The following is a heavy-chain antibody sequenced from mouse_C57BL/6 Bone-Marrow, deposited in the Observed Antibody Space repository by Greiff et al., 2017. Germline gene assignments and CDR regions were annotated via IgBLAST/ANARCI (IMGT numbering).Heavy chain of an antibody. CDR2: IDPSDSDT. D-gene: IGHD2-4*01. Sequence: QVQLQQPGAELVKPGASVKLSCKASGYTFTSYWMQWVKQRPGQGLEWIGEIDPSDSDTNYNQKFKGKATLTVDTSSSTAYMQLSSLTSEDSAVYYCARSWLNDYEGFDYWGQGTTLTVSS. CDR1: GYTFTSYW. V-gene: IGHV1-50*01. J-gene: IGHJ2*01. CDR3: ARSWLNDYEGFDY.